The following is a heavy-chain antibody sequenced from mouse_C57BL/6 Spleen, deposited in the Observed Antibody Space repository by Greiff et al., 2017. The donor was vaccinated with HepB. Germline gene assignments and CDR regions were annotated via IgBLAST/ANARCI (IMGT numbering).Heavy chain of an antibody. Sequence: QVQLQQSGPGLVAPSQSLSITCTVSGFSLTSYGVHWVRQPPGKGLEWLVVIWSDGSTTYNSALKSRLSISKDNSKSQVFLKMNSHQTDDTALYYCARHDYDYEGYFDYWGQGTTLTVSS. CDR2: IWSDGST. D-gene: IGHD2-4*01. CDR3: ARHDYDYEGYFDY. J-gene: IGHJ2*01. CDR1: GFSLTSYG. V-gene: IGHV2-6-1*01.